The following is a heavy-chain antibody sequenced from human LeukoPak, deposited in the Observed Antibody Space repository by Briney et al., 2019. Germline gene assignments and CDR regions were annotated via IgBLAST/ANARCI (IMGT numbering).Heavy chain of an antibody. CDR3: ARRYCTNGVCPVGQGQLRDY. CDR1: GYSFTSYW. CDR2: IYPGDSDT. J-gene: IGHJ4*02. Sequence: GESLKISCKGSGYSFTSYWIGWVRQMPGKGLEWMGIIYPGDSDTRYSPSFQGQVTISADKSISTAFLQWSSLKASDTAMYYCARRYCTNGVCPVGQGQLRDYWGQGTLVTVSS. V-gene: IGHV5-51*01. D-gene: IGHD2-8*01.